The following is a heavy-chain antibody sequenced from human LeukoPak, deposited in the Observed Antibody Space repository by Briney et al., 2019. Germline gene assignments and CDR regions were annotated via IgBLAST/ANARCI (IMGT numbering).Heavy chain of an antibody. D-gene: IGHD1-26*01. J-gene: IGHJ4*02. CDR2: ISNGGDYT. CDR3: ARGTSSPGYFDL. V-gene: IGHV3-23*01. CDR1: GFTFSSYA. Sequence: SGGSLRLSCAASGFTFSSYAMTWVRQAPGKGLEWVSSISNGGDYTYYADSVKGRFTISRDNSKNTLYLQMNSLRAEDTAVYYCARGTSSPGYFDLWGQGTQVTVSS.